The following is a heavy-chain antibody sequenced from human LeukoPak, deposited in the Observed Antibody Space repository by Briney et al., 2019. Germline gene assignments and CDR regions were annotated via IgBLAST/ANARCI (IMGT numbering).Heavy chain of an antibody. CDR2: IGGSDGST. CDR3: ATFLAVIAARDSLYFQH. V-gene: IGHV3-23*01. D-gene: IGHD6-6*01. Sequence: GGSLRLSCAASGFTFSTYAMSWVRQAPGKGLEWVSGIGGSDGSTYYADSAKGRFTISRDNSKNTLHLQMNSLRAEDTAVYYCATFLAVIAARDSLYFQHWGQGTLVSVSS. CDR1: GFTFSTYA. J-gene: IGHJ1*01.